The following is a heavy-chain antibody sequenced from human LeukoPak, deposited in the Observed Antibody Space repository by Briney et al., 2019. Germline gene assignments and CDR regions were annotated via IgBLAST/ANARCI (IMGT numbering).Heavy chain of an antibody. CDR1: GYTFPDYY. D-gene: IGHD1/OR15-1a*01. V-gene: IGHV1-2*02. J-gene: IGHJ4*02. Sequence: ASVKVSCKASGYTFPDYYLHWVRQAPGQGLEWMGWINPNSGATNYAQRFRGRVTMTRDTSISTAYMELSRLTSDDTAVYYCARGGTTAGLIGPHHYWGQGTLVTVSS. CDR3: ARGGTTAGLIGPHHY. CDR2: INPNSGAT.